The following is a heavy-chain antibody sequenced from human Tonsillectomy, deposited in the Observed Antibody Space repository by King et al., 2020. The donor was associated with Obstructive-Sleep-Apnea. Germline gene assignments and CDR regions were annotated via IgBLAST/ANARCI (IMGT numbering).Heavy chain of an antibody. Sequence: VQLQESGPELVKPSQTLSLTCTVSGGSFSSGDYYWNWIRQHPGKGLEWIGYIYYSGRTYYNPSLRSRVTISIDTTKNPFSLKLSSVTAADTAFYYCARYPSRTLGWFGPWGQGTLVTVSS. CDR1: GGSFSSGDYY. D-gene: IGHD2-2*01. CDR3: ARYPSRTLGWFGP. CDR2: IYYSGRT. J-gene: IGHJ5*02. V-gene: IGHV4-31*03.